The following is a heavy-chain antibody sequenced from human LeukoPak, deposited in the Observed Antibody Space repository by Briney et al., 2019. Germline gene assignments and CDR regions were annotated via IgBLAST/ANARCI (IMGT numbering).Heavy chain of an antibody. V-gene: IGHV3-9*01. CDR2: INWNSGSI. CDR1: GFTFDDYA. J-gene: IGHJ4*02. Sequence: PGRSLRLSCAASGFTFDDYAMHWVRQAPGKGLEWVSGINWNSGSIGYADSVKGRFTISRDNAKNSLYLQMNSLRAEDTALYYCAKDGAAVARSFDYWGQGTLITVSS. D-gene: IGHD6-19*01. CDR3: AKDGAAVARSFDY.